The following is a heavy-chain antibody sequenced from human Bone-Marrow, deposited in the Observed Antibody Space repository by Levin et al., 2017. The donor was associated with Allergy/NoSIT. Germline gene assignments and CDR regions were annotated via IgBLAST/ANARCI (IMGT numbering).Heavy chain of an antibody. J-gene: IGHJ4*02. Sequence: GGSLRLSCTSSGFTFRDYYMGWIRQAPGKGLEWVSYITTGNTIFYAESVKGRFTTSRDNDKSSLFLQMNSLRADDTAVYYCARSGGYSSYFDSWGRGTLVTVSS. V-gene: IGHV3-11*01. D-gene: IGHD2-21*01. CDR2: ITTGNTI. CDR1: GFTFRDYY. CDR3: ARSGGYSSYFDS.